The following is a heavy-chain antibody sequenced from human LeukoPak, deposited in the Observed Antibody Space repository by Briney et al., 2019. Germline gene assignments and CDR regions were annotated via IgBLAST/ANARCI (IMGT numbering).Heavy chain of an antibody. CDR2: IYYSGST. Sequence: SETLSLTCTVSGGSISSYYWSWIRQPPGKGLEWIGYIYYSGSTNYNPSLKSRVTISVDTSKNQFSLKLSSVTAADTAVYYCARRMVRGVIFPFRYWGQGTLVTVSA. V-gene: IGHV4-59*12. J-gene: IGHJ4*02. CDR1: GGSISSYY. CDR3: ARRMVRGVIFPFRY. D-gene: IGHD3-10*01.